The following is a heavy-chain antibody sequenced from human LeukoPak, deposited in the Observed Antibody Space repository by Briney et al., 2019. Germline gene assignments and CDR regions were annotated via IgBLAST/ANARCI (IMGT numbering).Heavy chain of an antibody. CDR3: ARAASWSPIGDYYYYMDV. CDR2: MNPNSGNT. CDR1: GYTFTAYY. V-gene: IGHV1-8*02. D-gene: IGHD6-13*01. Sequence: ASVKVSCRASGYTFTAYYIHWVRQAPGQGLEWMGWMNPNSGNTGYAQKFQGRVTMTRNTSIRTAYMELSSLRSEDTAVYYCARAASWSPIGDYYYYMDVWGKGTTVTISS. J-gene: IGHJ6*03.